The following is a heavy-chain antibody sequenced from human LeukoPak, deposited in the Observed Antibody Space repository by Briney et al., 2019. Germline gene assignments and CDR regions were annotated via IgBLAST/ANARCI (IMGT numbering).Heavy chain of an antibody. D-gene: IGHD2-8*01. CDR3: ARDKGCTNGVCYTGD. CDR1: GFTFSGYT. V-gene: IGHV3-21*01. Sequence: PGGSLRLSCAASGFTFSGYTMNWVRQIPGGGLECVSSISRGSNVIYYAESVKGRFTISRDNAKNSLYLQMNSLRVEDTAVYYCARDKGCTNGVCYTGDWGQGTLVTVSS. J-gene: IGHJ4*02. CDR2: ISRGSNVI.